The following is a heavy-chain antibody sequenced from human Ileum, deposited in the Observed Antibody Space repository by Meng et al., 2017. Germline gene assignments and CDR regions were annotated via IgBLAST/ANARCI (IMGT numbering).Heavy chain of an antibody. CDR3: ARDVLAVRGVVDY. V-gene: IGHV3-48*03. CDR1: GFTFSSYE. CDR2: ITRNGSET. Sequence: GESLKIPCVVSGFTFSSYEMNWVRQAPGKGLEWVSFITRNGSETLYADSVKGRFSISRDNAKNSLFLQMNSLRVEDTAVYYCARDVLAVRGVVDYWGQGSLVTVSS. D-gene: IGHD3-10*02. J-gene: IGHJ4*02.